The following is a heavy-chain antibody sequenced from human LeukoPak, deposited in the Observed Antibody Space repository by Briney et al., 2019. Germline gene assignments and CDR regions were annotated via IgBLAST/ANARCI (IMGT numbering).Heavy chain of an antibody. V-gene: IGHV4-34*01. CDR3: ARLDIVVVPAAIQVFDY. Sequence: SETLSLTCAVYGGSFSGYYWSWIRQPPGKGLEWIGSIYYSGSTYYNPSLKSRVTISVDTSKNQFSLKLSSVTAADTAVYYCARLDIVVVPAAIQVFDYWGQGTLVTVSS. CDR2: IYYSGST. J-gene: IGHJ4*02. CDR1: GGSFSGYY. D-gene: IGHD2-2*02.